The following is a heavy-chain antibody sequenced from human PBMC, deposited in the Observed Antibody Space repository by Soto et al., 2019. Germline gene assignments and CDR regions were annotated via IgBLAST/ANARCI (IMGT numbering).Heavy chain of an antibody. Sequence: QITLNESGPTVVRPTETLTLTCRFSGFSLTTSGVGVGWVRQSPGKAPEWLALIYWDDDKRYSESLKSRLTITKDTSKNQVVLTVANLDRTDTATYYCAHRVLRTVFGLVTTTAICFDFWGQGTPVAVSS. CDR1: GFSLTTSGVG. D-gene: IGHD3-3*01. CDR3: AHRVLRTVFGLVTTTAICFDF. J-gene: IGHJ4*02. CDR2: IYWDDDK. V-gene: IGHV2-5*02.